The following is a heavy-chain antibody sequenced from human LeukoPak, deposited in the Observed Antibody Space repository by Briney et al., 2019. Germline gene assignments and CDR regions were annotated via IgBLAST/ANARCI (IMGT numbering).Heavy chain of an antibody. J-gene: IGHJ4*02. D-gene: IGHD3-22*01. CDR1: GYSISSGYY. Sequence: PSETLSLTCTVSGYSISSGYYWGWIRQPPGKGLEWIGNIYHSGSTYYNPSLKSRVTISVDTSKNQFSLKLSSVTAADTAVYYCARDYDSSGYYSRAFDYWGQGTLVTVSS. CDR3: ARDYDSSGYYSRAFDY. CDR2: IYHSGST. V-gene: IGHV4-38-2*02.